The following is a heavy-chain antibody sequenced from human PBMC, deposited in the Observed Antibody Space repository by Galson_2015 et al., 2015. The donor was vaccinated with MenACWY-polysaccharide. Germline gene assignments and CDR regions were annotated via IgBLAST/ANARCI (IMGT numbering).Heavy chain of an antibody. D-gene: IGHD3-22*01. CDR2: IAYDGSNK. V-gene: IGHV3-30*03. CDR1: GFSFSSYG. Sequence: SLRLSCAASGFSFSSYGMHWVRQAPGKGLEWVAVIAYDGSNKYYADSVKGRFTISRDNSKNTLYLQMNSLRGEDTAVYYCARPQDTSGSYPDYWGQGTLVTVSS. J-gene: IGHJ4*02. CDR3: ARPQDTSGSYPDY.